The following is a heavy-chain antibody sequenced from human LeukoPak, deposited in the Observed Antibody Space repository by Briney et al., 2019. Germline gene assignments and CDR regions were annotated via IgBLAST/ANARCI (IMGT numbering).Heavy chain of an antibody. CDR3: ARDERYCSSTSCWGDWFDP. CDR1: GGSFSTYY. D-gene: IGHD2-2*01. Sequence: SETLSLTCTVSGGSFSTYYWSWIRQPAGKGLEWIGRIYTSGSTNYNPSLKSRVTMSVDTSKNQFSLKLSSVTAADTAVYYCARDERYCSSTSCWGDWFDPWGQGTLVTVSS. CDR2: IYTSGST. V-gene: IGHV4-4*07. J-gene: IGHJ5*02.